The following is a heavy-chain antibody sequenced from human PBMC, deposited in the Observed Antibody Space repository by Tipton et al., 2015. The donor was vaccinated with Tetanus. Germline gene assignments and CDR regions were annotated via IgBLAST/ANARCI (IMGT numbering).Heavy chain of an antibody. CDR2: VNPKNGVT. CDR1: GYTFTGYH. CDR3: AFGLAVAGSDALDF. Sequence: QVQLVQSGAEVKKPGASVKVSCKASGYTFTGYHLHWVRQAPGQGLEWMGWVNPKNGVTDSAQKLQGRVALTRDTSINTAYMELSRLGSDDTAVYYCAFGLAVAGSDALDFWGQGTMVTVSS. J-gene: IGHJ3*01. D-gene: IGHD6-19*01. V-gene: IGHV1-2*02.